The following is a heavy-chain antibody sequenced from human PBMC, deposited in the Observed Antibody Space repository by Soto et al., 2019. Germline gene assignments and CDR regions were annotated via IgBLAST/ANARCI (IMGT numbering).Heavy chain of an antibody. CDR2: ISFDGSNK. V-gene: IGHV3-30*18. Sequence: QVQLVESGGGVVQPGRSLRLSCAASGFTFSSFGMHWVRQAPGKGLEWVAVISFDGSNKYYADSVKGRFTISRDNSKNTLSLQMNSLKPEDTAVYYCAKDTSKYSNNWPAYYGLDVWGQGTPVTVSS. CDR1: GFTFSSFG. J-gene: IGHJ6*02. CDR3: AKDTSKYSNNWPAYYGLDV. D-gene: IGHD1-1*01.